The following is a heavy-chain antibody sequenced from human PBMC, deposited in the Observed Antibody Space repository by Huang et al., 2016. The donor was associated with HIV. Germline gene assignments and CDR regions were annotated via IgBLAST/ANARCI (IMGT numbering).Heavy chain of an antibody. CDR3: ATKTAGMDI. CDR2: IKQDESEK. J-gene: IGHJ6*02. Sequence: VESGGRSVQPGGSIKLSCVGSTFTFGAYWMSWVRQPAGKGLEWVANIKQDESEKYEVDAVKGRFNISRDNARKVLFLEMDDLRVEDTAIYFCATKTAGMDIRGQGTTVTVSS. CDR1: TFTFGAYW. D-gene: IGHD1-7*01. V-gene: IGHV3-7*01.